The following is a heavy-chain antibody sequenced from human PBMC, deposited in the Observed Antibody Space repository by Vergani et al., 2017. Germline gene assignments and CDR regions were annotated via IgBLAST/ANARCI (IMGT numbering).Heavy chain of an antibody. CDR1: GYSFTSYW. J-gene: IGHJ3*02. Sequence: EVQLVQSGAEVKKPGESLNLSCKGSGYSFTSYWIGWVRQMPGKGLEWMGLIYPGDSDTRYSPSFQGQVTISADKSISTAYLQLSSLKASDTAMYYCATPEYSSSEDAFDIWGQGTMVTVSS. V-gene: IGHV5-51*01. CDR3: ATPEYSSSEDAFDI. D-gene: IGHD6-6*01. CDR2: IYPGDSDT.